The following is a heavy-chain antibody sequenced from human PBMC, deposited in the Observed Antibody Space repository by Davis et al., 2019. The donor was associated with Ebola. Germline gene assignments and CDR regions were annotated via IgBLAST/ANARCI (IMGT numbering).Heavy chain of an antibody. Sequence: GESLKISCVASEFTFPGYAMAWVRQAPGKGLEWVSTVSGDGNTTNYADSVKGRFTISRDNSKNTLYLQMNSLRAEDTALYYCTKNFVATLVPDSWGQGTLVTVSS. CDR1: EFTFPGYA. D-gene: IGHD5-12*01. V-gene: IGHV3-23*01. CDR3: TKNFVATLVPDS. J-gene: IGHJ4*02. CDR2: VSGDGNTT.